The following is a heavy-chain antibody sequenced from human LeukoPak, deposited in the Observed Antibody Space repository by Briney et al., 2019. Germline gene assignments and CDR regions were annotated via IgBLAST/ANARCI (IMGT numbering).Heavy chain of an antibody. CDR2: IYYSGGT. CDR1: GGSISSGDYY. V-gene: IGHV4-30-4*01. Sequence: PSETLSLTCTVSGGSISSGDYYWSWIRQPPGKGLEWIGYIYYSGGTYYNPSLKSRVTISVDTSKNQFSLKLSSVTAADTAVYYCARGSQLQAYYYDSSGYSSDYWGQGTLVTVSS. CDR3: ARGSQLQAYYYDSSGYSSDY. D-gene: IGHD3-22*01. J-gene: IGHJ4*02.